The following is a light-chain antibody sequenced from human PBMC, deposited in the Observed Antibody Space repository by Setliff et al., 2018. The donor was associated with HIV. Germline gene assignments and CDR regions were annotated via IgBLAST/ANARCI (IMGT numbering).Light chain of an antibody. CDR2: DVS. CDR3: SSYSSSTTPYV. V-gene: IGLV2-14*02. Sequence: RDIGNYNFVSWYQQHPGKAPKLMIYDVSNRPSGISNRFSGSKSGNAASLTISGLQAEDEADYFCSSYSSSTTPYVFGTGTKVTVL. CDR1: RDIGNYNF. J-gene: IGLJ1*01.